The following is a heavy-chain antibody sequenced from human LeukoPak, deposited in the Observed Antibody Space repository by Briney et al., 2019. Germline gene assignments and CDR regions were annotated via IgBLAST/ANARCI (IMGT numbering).Heavy chain of an antibody. CDR1: GFTFSSYA. V-gene: IGHV3-30*04. D-gene: IGHD1-26*01. CDR3: AKVDVVGATGGFDY. J-gene: IGHJ4*02. CDR2: ISYDGSNK. Sequence: PGGSLRLSCAASGFTFSSYAMHWVRQAPGKGLEWVAVISYDGSNKYYADSVKGRFTISRDNSKNTLYLQMNSLRAEDTAVYYCAKVDVVGATGGFDYWGQGTLVTVSS.